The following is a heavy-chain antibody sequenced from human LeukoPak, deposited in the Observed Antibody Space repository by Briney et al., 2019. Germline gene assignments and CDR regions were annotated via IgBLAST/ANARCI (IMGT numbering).Heavy chain of an antibody. J-gene: IGHJ4*02. CDR1: GFTFSSYS. D-gene: IGHD3-3*01. CDR3: ARGDPYYDFWSGSTGGY. CDR2: ISSSSSYI. V-gene: IGHV3-21*01. Sequence: GGSLRLSCAASGFTFSSYSMNWVRQAPGKGLEWVSSISSSSSYIYYADSVKGRFTISRDNAKNSLYLRMNSLRAEDTAVYYCARGDPYYDFWSGSTGGYWGQGTLVTVSS.